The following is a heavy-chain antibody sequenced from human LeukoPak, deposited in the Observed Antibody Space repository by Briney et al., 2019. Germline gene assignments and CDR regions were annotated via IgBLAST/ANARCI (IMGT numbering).Heavy chain of an antibody. J-gene: IGHJ6*03. CDR1: GGSITIYY. CDR2: IYTSGST. Sequence: SETLSLTCTVSGGSITIYYWSWIRQPAGKGLEWIGRIYTSGSTNYNPSLKSRVTISVDTSKNQFSLKLSSVTAADTAVYYCARGKRDGYNFALSFPMDVWGKGTTVTVSS. V-gene: IGHV4-4*07. CDR3: ARGKRDGYNFALSFPMDV. D-gene: IGHD5-24*01.